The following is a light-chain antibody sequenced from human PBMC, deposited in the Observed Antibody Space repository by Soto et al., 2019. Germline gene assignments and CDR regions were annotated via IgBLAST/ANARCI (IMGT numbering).Light chain of an antibody. V-gene: IGKV3-15*01. CDR3: QQYNDWPPYT. CDR2: DAS. J-gene: IGKJ2*01. CDR1: QRVSSN. Sequence: EIMMTQSPATLSVSPGERATLSCRASQRVSSNLAWYQQKPGQAPRLLIYDASTRATGVPARFSGSGSGTEFTLTISSLQSEDFAVYYCQQYNDWPPYTFGQGTKLEIK.